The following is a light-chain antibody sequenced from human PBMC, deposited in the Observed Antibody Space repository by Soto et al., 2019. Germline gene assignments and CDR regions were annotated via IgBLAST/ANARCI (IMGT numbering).Light chain of an antibody. CDR1: SSDVGGYNY. Sequence: QSALTQPASVSGSPGQSITISCTGTSSDVGGYNYVSWYQQHPGKAPKLMIYDVSNRPSGVSNRFSGSKSANTASLTISGPHAEDEADYYCSSYTSSSTLGVFGTGTKLTDL. V-gene: IGLV2-14*01. CDR3: SSYTSSSTLGV. J-gene: IGLJ1*01. CDR2: DVS.